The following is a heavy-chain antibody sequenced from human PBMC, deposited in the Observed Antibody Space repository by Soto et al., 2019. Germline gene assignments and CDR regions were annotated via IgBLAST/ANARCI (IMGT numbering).Heavy chain of an antibody. D-gene: IGHD3-16*01. Sequence: PGGSLRLSCAASGCTFSDYYMSWIRQAPGKGLELVSYISSSGSTIYYADSVKGRFTISRDNAKNSLYLQMNSLRAEDTAVYYCARDSPYDYIWGSRRNNWFDPWGQGTLVTVSS. CDR3: ARDSPYDYIWGSRRNNWFDP. V-gene: IGHV3-11*01. CDR1: GCTFSDYY. CDR2: ISSSGSTI. J-gene: IGHJ5*02.